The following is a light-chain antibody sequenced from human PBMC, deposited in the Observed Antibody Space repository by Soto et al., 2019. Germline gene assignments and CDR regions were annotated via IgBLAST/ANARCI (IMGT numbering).Light chain of an antibody. Sequence: EIVLTQSPVTLSLSPGERATLSCRASRSFASSYLGWYQQKPGQAPRLLIYAASTRATGIPDRFSGSGSATDFTLTISRLEPEDSAVYYCQQRHMWPITFGQGTRLEIK. J-gene: IGKJ5*01. CDR2: AAS. CDR3: QQRHMWPIT. V-gene: IGKV3D-20*02. CDR1: RSFASSY.